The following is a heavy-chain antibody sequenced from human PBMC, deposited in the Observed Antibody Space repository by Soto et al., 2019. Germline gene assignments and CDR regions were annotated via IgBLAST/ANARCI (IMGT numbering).Heavy chain of an antibody. V-gene: IGHV3-9*01. CDR3: ASLIYGQWGIAAGGTSYYYYGMDV. CDR1: GCTFDDYA. CDR2: ISWNGGSI. J-gene: IGHJ6*02. Sequence: GGSLRLSCAASGCTFDDYAMHWVRQAPGKGLEWVSGISWNGGSIGYADSVKGRFTISRDNAKNSLYLQMNSLRAEDTALYYCASLIYGQWGIAAGGTSYYYYGMDVWGQGTTVTVSS. D-gene: IGHD6-13*01.